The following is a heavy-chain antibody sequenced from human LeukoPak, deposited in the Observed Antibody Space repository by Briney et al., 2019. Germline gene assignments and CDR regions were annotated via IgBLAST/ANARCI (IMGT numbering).Heavy chain of an antibody. Sequence: ASVKVSCKASGYTFTSYYMHWVRQAPGQGLEWMGIINPSGGSTSYAQKFQGRVTMTRDMSTSTAYMELSSLRAEDTAVYYCARESAAGDWYFDLWGRGTLVTVSS. CDR2: INPSGGST. CDR1: GYTFTSYY. CDR3: ARESAAGDWYFDL. J-gene: IGHJ2*01. D-gene: IGHD6-13*01. V-gene: IGHV1-46*01.